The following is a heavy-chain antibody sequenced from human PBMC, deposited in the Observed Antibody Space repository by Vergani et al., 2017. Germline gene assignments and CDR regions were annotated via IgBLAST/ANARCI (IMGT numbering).Heavy chain of an antibody. CDR1: EYSFGNYW. D-gene: IGHD3-16*01. Sequence: EVELVQSGPEMRKPGESLKISCKGSEYSFGNYWIGWVRQMPGKGLVWMRIIYPADSDTRYSPSFQGQVTISADKSISTAFLQWDSLKASDTALYYCARHATYTDSWGEGNWVTVSS. CDR2: IYPADSDT. V-gene: IGHV5-51*01. CDR3: ARHATYTDS. J-gene: IGHJ4*02.